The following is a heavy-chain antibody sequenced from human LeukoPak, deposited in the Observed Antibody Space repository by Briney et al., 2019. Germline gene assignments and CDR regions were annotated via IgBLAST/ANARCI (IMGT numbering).Heavy chain of an antibody. J-gene: IGHJ4*02. V-gene: IGHV3-7*03. CDR3: AKGYSGSYYSPPTFDY. Sequence: GGSLRLSCAASGFTFSSYWMSWVRQAPGKGLEWVANIKQDGSEKYYVDSVKGRFTISRDNAKNSLYLQMNSLRAEDMALYYCAKGYSGSYYSPPTFDYWGQGTLVTVSS. CDR2: IKQDGSEK. CDR1: GFTFSSYW. D-gene: IGHD1-26*01.